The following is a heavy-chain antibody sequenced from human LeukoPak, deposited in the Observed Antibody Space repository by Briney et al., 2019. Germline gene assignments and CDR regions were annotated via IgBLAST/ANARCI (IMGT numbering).Heavy chain of an antibody. V-gene: IGHV5-51*01. CDR2: IYPGDSDT. Sequence: GESLQISCKGSGYSFTSYWIGWVRPMPGKGLEWMGIIYPGDSDTRYSPSFQGQVTISADKSISTAYLQWSSLKASDTAMYYCARHPRIAAAGEYYFDYWGQGTLVTVSS. CDR3: ARHPRIAAAGEYYFDY. J-gene: IGHJ4*02. CDR1: GYSFTSYW. D-gene: IGHD6-13*01.